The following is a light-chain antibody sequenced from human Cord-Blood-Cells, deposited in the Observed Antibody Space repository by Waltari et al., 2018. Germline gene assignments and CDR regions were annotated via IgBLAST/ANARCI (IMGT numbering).Light chain of an antibody. CDR3: QAWDSSTVV. V-gene: IGLV3-1*01. J-gene: IGLJ2*01. CDR1: KLGDKY. Sequence: YELTQPPSVSVSPGQTASITCSGDKLGDKYACWYQQKPGQSPVLVIYQDSKRASGIPERFSGSNSGNTATLTISGTQAMDEADYYCQAWDSSTVVFGGGTKLTVL. CDR2: QDS.